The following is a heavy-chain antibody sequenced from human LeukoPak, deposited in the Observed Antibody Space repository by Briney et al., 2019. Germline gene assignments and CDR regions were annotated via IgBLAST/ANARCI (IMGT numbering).Heavy chain of an antibody. D-gene: IGHD6-13*01. J-gene: IGHJ4*02. V-gene: IGHV3-23*01. Sequence: GGSLRLSCAASGFTFSSYAMSWVRQAPGKGLEWVSAISGSGGSTYYADSVKGRFTISRDNSKNTLYLQMNSLRAEDTAVYYCAKYRSSWLELSGWYFDCWGQGTLVTVSS. CDR2: ISGSGGST. CDR3: AKYRSSWLELSGWYFDC. CDR1: GFTFSSYA.